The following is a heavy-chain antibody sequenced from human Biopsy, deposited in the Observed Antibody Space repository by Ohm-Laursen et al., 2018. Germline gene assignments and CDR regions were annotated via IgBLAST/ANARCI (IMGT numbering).Heavy chain of an antibody. D-gene: IGHD3-16*01. CDR3: ARDIMNRIAGLVARSDVFDV. Sequence: SVKVSCKGSGYAVNDYFLHWLRQAPGQGPGWMGWVSPNRGGTNYAQKFQGRVAMTTDTSTSTVYLELRRLISDDTAVYYCARDIMNRIAGLVARSDVFDVWGQGTLVTVSS. J-gene: IGHJ3*01. CDR1: GYAVNDYF. V-gene: IGHV1-2*02. CDR2: VSPNRGGT.